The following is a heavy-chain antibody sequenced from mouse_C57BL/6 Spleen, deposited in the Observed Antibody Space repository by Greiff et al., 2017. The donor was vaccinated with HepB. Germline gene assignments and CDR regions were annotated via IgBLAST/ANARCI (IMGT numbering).Heavy chain of an antibody. D-gene: IGHD3-3*01. CDR3: AREGAGYYFDY. J-gene: IGHJ2*01. V-gene: IGHV1-81*01. CDR1: GYTFTSYG. Sequence: VQLQQSGAELARPGASVKLSCKASGYTFTSYGISWVKQRTGQGLEWIGEIYPRSGNTYYNEKFKGKATLTADKYSSTAYMGLRSLTSEDSAVYFCAREGAGYYFDYWGQGTTLTVSS. CDR2: IYPRSGNT.